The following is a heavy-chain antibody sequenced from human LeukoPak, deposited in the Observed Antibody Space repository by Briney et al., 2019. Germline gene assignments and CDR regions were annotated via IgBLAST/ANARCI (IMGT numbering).Heavy chain of an antibody. D-gene: IGHD1-26*01. Sequence: SVKVSCKASGDTFSSYAISWIRQAPGQGLEWMGRFIPFLDIPNTAQKFLGRVTFTADKSTSTAYMELSSLRPDDTAVYFCARSRSSGNYYGQEDSWGQGTLVAVSS. V-gene: IGHV1-69*04. CDR2: FIPFLDIP. CDR3: ARSRSSGNYYGQEDS. CDR1: GDTFSSYA. J-gene: IGHJ4*02.